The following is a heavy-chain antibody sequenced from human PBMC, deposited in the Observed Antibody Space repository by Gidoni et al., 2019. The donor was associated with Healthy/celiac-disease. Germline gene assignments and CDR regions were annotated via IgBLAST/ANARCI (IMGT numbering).Heavy chain of an antibody. CDR3: IYIPDSSSGDY. J-gene: IGHJ4*02. V-gene: IGHV2-5*01. D-gene: IGHD6-6*01. Sequence: QITLTESGPTLVKPTETLTLTCTFSGFSLSTDGVGVVWTRQPTGKALEWLALLYWNDGKRYSPSLKSRLTIAKDTSKKQVVLTMTNMDPVDTATYYCIYIPDSSSGDYWGQGTRFTVSS. CDR1: GFSLSTDGVG. CDR2: LYWNDGK.